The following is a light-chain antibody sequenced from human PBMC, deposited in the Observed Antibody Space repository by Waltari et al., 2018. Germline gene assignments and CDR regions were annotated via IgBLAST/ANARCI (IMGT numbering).Light chain of an antibody. CDR2: KYD. Sequence: VLTQPPSASGTPGQRVTISCFGSTSNIGSHYVSWYQHIPGTTPKLLIHKYDQRPSGVPDRFSGSVSGTSASLAISGLRSEDEADYYCTAWDDNLSVVFGGGTKLTVL. CDR3: TAWDDNLSVV. V-gene: IGLV1-47*01. CDR1: TSNIGSHY. J-gene: IGLJ3*02.